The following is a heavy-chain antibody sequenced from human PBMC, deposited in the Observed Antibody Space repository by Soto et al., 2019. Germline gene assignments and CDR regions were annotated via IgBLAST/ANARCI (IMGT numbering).Heavy chain of an antibody. Sequence: QVQLVQSGTEVKKPGSSVKVSCKASGGTFSSYAISWVRQAPGQGLEWMGGIIPIFGTTNYAQRFQGRVSSTADESTSTTYREPSSLRSEDTAVYYCAGSYKYGSGTFDAFDIWGQGTLVTVSS. J-gene: IGHJ3*02. CDR1: GGTFSSYA. V-gene: IGHV1-69*01. CDR2: IIPIFGTT. D-gene: IGHD3-10*01. CDR3: AGSYKYGSGTFDAFDI.